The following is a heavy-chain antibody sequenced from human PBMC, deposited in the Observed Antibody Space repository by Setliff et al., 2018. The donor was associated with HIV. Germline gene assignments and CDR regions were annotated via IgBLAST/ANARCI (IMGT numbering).Heavy chain of an antibody. CDR2: INPNSGGT. V-gene: IGHV1-2*02. CDR1: GYTFTGYY. CDR3: ARGTPYIYDRSGYNGGRDSYYYMDV. J-gene: IGHJ6*03. Sequence: ASVKVSCKASGYTFTGYYMHWVRQAPGQGLEWMGWINPNSGGTNYAQKFQGRVTMTTDTSTSTAYMDLRSLRSDDTAVYYCARGTPYIYDRSGYNGGRDSYYYMDVWGKGATVTV. D-gene: IGHD3-22*01.